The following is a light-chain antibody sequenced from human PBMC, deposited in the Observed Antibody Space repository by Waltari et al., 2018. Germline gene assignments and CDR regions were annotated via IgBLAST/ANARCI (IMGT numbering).Light chain of an antibody. J-gene: IGLJ6*01. Sequence: SALTQPASVSGSPGQSITIPCTGTRSDIGGYTHLSWYQQHPGKVPKLIIYDVSGRPSGVSNRFSGSKSGNTASLTISGLQAEDEADYYCSSYTSSTTNVFGSGTKVTVL. CDR1: RSDIGGYTH. CDR2: DVS. V-gene: IGLV2-14*03. CDR3: SSYTSSTTNV.